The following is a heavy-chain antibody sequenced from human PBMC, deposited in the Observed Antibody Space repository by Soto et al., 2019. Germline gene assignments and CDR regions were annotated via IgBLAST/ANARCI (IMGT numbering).Heavy chain of an antibody. Sequence: EVQLLESGGGLVQPGGSLRLSCAASGFTFSSYAMRWVRQAPGKGLEWVAAISGRGGSTYYADSVKGRCTISRDNSKKAEYLQMNSLRAEDTAVEYCANARYGTNGVCYSRGDAFDILGQEPKVTVSP. V-gene: IGHV3-23*01. CDR3: ANARYGTNGVCYSRGDAFDI. D-gene: IGHD2-8*01. J-gene: IGHJ3*02. CDR1: GFTFSSYA. CDR2: ISGRGGST.